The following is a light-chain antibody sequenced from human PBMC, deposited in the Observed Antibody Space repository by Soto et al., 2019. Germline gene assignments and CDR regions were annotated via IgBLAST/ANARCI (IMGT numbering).Light chain of an antibody. CDR2: KVS. CDR1: QSLAYSDDGNIY. V-gene: IGKV2-30*01. Sequence: DVVMTQYPLSLPVTLGQPASISCRSSQSLAYSDDGNIYFNWFQQRPGQPPRRLIYKVSNRDFWVTDRFSGSGAGTDLTLKVSGAEAEDVGIYYFIQAKHWPNTFGQGTRLDIK. CDR3: IQAKHWPNT. J-gene: IGKJ5*01.